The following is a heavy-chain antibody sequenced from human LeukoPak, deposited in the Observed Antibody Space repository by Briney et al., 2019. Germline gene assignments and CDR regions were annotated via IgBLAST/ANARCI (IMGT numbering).Heavy chain of an antibody. CDR2: MNPNSGNT. Sequence: ASVKVSCKASGYTFTSYDINWVRQATGQGLEGMGWMNPNSGNTGYAQKFQGRVTITRNTSISTAYMELSSLRSEDTAVYYCARTPHCSSTSCYGGYFDLWGRGTLVTVPS. J-gene: IGHJ2*01. D-gene: IGHD2-2*01. V-gene: IGHV1-8*03. CDR1: GYTFTSYD. CDR3: ARTPHCSSTSCYGGYFDL.